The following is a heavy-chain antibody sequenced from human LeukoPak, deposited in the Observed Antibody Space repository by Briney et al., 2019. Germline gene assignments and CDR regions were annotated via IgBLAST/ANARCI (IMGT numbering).Heavy chain of an antibody. V-gene: IGHV4-59*08. J-gene: IGHJ3*02. Sequence: SETLSLTCTVACASITSYYSRSVRQPPGKGLEWIGFFSYSGSANYNPSLKSRVTISLDTSKNQFSLNLHSVADATAAVAIYARPIGSSRLDAIYSTWQGTMVTVSS. CDR2: FSYSGSA. D-gene: IGHD6-13*01. CDR3: ARPIGSSRLDAIYS. CDR1: CASITSYY.